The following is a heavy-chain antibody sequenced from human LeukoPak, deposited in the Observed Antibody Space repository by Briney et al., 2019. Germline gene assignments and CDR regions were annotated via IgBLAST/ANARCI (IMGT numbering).Heavy chain of an antibody. V-gene: IGHV1-2*02. J-gene: IGHJ4*02. Sequence: ASVRVSCKASGYTFTGYYMHWVRQAPGQGLEWMGWVNPNSGGTNYAQNFQGRVTMTWDTSISTAYMELSRLRADDTAVFYCARGGSAWDNPFDYWGQGTLVTVSS. D-gene: IGHD6-19*01. CDR3: ARGGSAWDNPFDY. CDR2: VNPNSGGT. CDR1: GYTFTGYY.